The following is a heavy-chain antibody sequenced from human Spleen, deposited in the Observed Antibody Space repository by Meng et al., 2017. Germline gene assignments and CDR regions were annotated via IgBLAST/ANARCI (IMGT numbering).Heavy chain of an antibody. J-gene: IGHJ4*02. CDR1: GFTFNNAW. Sequence: EVQLVESGGGLVKPGGSLRLSCAASGFTFNNAWMSWVRQAPGKGLEWVSGIGGSGGSTYADSVKGRFTISRDNSKNTLYLQMNSLRAEDTAVYYCAKDQNHPLGYWGQGTLVTVSS. CDR3: AKDQNHPLGY. V-gene: IGHV3-23*04. CDR2: IGGSGGST. D-gene: IGHD1-14*01.